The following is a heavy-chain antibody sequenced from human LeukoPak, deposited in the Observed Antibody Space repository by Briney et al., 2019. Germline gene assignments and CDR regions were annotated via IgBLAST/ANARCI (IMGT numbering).Heavy chain of an antibody. CDR1: GFIFSTYG. D-gene: IGHD3-22*01. J-gene: IGHJ3*02. CDR2: IRYDASNT. V-gene: IGHV3-30*02. CDR3: AKGQDTLIGAFDI. Sequence: GGSLRLSCAASGFIFSTYGMHWVRQAPGKGLEWVAFIRYDASNTYYADSVKGRFTISRDNSQNTLYLQMNSLRPEDTAVYYCAKGQDTLIGAFDIWGQGTMVTVSS.